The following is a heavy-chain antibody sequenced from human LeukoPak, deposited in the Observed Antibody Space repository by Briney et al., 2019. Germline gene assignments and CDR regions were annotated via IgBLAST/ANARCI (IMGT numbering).Heavy chain of an antibody. CDR1: GFTFSRYT. D-gene: IGHD5-18*01. CDR3: VKGITAMVPFFDY. J-gene: IGHJ4*02. V-gene: IGHV3-64D*06. CDR2: ITSNGGST. Sequence: GGSLRLSCSASGFTFSRYTMHWVRQAPGKGLEYVSAITSNGGSTYYADSVKGRFTISRDNSKNTLYLQMSSLRAEDTAVYYCVKGITAMVPFFDYWGQGTLVTVSS.